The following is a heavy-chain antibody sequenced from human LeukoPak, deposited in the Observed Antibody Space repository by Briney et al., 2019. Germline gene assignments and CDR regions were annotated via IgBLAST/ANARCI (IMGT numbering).Heavy chain of an antibody. Sequence: SETLSLTCTVSGGSISSGDYYWSWIRQPPGKGLEWIGIIYYSGNTYYNPSLKSRVTISVDTSKNQFSLKLSSVTAADTAVYFCARSLTGYYIETIDYWGQGTLVTVSS. J-gene: IGHJ4*02. V-gene: IGHV4-39*01. CDR3: ARSLTGYYIETIDY. CDR2: IYYSGNT. CDR1: GGSISSGDYY. D-gene: IGHD3-9*01.